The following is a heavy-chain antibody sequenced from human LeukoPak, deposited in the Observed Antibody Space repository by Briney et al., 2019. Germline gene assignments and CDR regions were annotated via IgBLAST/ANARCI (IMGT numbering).Heavy chain of an antibody. Sequence: SETLSLTCTVSGGSISSSSYYWGWIRQPPGKGLEWIGYIYYSRSTNYNPSLKSRVTISVDTSKNQFSLKLSSVTAADTAVYYCARHRYSSVWFDPWGQGTLVTVSS. V-gene: IGHV4-61*05. CDR1: GGSISSSSYY. CDR2: IYYSRST. D-gene: IGHD6-19*01. J-gene: IGHJ5*02. CDR3: ARHRYSSVWFDP.